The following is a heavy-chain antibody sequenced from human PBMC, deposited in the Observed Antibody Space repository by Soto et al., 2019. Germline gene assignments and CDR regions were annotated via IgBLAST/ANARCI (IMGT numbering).Heavy chain of an antibody. CDR3: ARQIYDSDTGPNFQYYFDS. CDR2: IDPSDSQT. Sequence: GESLKISCKGSGCSFAGYWITWVRQKPGKGPEWMGRIDPSDSQTYYSPSFRGHVTISVTKSITTVFLQWSSLRASDTAMYYCARQIYDSDTGPNFQYYFDSWGQGTPVTVSS. CDR1: GCSFAGYW. V-gene: IGHV5-10-1*01. D-gene: IGHD3-22*01. J-gene: IGHJ4*02.